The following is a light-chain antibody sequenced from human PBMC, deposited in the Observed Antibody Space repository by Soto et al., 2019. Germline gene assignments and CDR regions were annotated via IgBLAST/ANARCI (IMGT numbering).Light chain of an antibody. CDR3: LHYNKWPRWT. J-gene: IGKJ1*01. V-gene: IGKV3-15*01. Sequence: EVVMTQSPGTLSVSPGASATLSCRASQSLSTNLAWYQQKPGQVPRVLIYGASTRATDIPARFSGSGSGTEFTLTISSLQSEDFAVYYCLHYNKWPRWTFGQGTKVDI. CDR1: QSLSTN. CDR2: GAS.